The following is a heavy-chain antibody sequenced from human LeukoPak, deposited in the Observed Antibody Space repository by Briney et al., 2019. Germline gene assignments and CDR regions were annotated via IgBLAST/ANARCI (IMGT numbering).Heavy chain of an antibody. V-gene: IGHV3-23*01. Sequence: PGGSLRLSCAASGFTFGSYTMSWVRQAPGKGLEWVSAISSSGGSTYYADSVKGRFTISRDNSKNTLYLQMNCLRAEDTAVYYCAKDAFRGPDAFDIWGQGTMVTVSS. J-gene: IGHJ3*02. CDR2: ISSSGGST. CDR3: AKDAFRGPDAFDI. CDR1: GFTFGSYT.